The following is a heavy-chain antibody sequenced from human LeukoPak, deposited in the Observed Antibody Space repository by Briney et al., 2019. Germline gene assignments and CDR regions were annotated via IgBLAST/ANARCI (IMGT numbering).Heavy chain of an antibody. CDR2: IYTSGGT. J-gene: IGHJ3*02. V-gene: IGHV4-61*02. CDR1: GGSITNLNYY. CDR3: AGRGSSSGTFDI. Sequence: PSETLSLTCTVSGGSITNLNYYWTWIRQPAGKKMEWIGRIYTSGGTSYNPSLKSRVTMSVDKSKNQISLHLASLTASDTARYYCAGRGSSSGTFDIWGPGTFVTVSS. D-gene: IGHD2-2*01.